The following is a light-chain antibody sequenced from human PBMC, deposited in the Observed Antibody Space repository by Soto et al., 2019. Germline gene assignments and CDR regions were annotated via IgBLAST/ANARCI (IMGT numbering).Light chain of an antibody. J-gene: IGKJ1*01. CDR3: QQYNSYPRT. CDR1: RGISNW. Sequence: DIQMAQSPSTLSASVGDRVTITCRATRGISNWLAWYQQIPGKAPKLLIYDASSLESGVPSRFSGSGSGTEFTLTISSLQPDDFATYYCQQYNSYPRTFGQGTKVDIK. CDR2: DAS. V-gene: IGKV1-5*01.